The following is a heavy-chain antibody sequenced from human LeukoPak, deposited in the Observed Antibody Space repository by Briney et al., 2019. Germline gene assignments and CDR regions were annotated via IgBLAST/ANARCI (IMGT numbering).Heavy chain of an antibody. CDR3: AKKFAMARGGFDY. Sequence: PGGSLRLSCAASGFTFSSYAMSWVRQAPGKGLEWVSAISGSGGSTYYADSVKGRFTISRDNSKNTLYLQMNSLRAKDTAVYYCAKKFAMARGGFDYWGQGTLVTVSS. D-gene: IGHD5-18*01. CDR1: GFTFSSYA. CDR2: ISGSGGST. V-gene: IGHV3-23*01. J-gene: IGHJ4*02.